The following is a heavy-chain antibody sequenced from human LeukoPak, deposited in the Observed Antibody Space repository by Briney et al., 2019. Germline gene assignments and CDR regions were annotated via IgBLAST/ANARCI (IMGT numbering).Heavy chain of an antibody. CDR1: GFTFSSYA. CDR3: ASGYSYGEPVDY. J-gene: IGHJ4*02. Sequence: PGGSLRLSCAASGFTFSSYAMSWVRQAPGKGLEWVSVIYSGGSTYYADSVEGRFTISRDDSKNTLYLQMNSLRAEDTAVYYCASGYSYGEPVDYWGQGTLVTVSS. V-gene: IGHV3-53*01. D-gene: IGHD5-18*01. CDR2: IYSGGST.